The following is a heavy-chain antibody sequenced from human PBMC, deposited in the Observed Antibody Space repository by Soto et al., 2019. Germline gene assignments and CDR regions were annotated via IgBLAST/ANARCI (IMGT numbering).Heavy chain of an antibody. CDR3: GLTYSGSYPFDY. Sequence: SETLSLTCAVYGGSFSGYYWSWIRQPPGKGLEWIGEINHSGSTNYNPSLKSRVTISVDTSKNQFSLKLSSVTAADTAVYYCGLTYSGSYPFDYWGQGTLVTVSS. V-gene: IGHV4-34*01. D-gene: IGHD1-26*01. J-gene: IGHJ4*02. CDR2: INHSGST. CDR1: GGSFSGYY.